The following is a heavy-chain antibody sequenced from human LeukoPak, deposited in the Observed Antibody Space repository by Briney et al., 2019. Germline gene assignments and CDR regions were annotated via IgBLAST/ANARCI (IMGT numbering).Heavy chain of an antibody. V-gene: IGHV4-34*01. CDR3: ARGRVWGLVRGVKYDY. J-gene: IGHJ4*02. Sequence: SETLSLTCAVYGGSFSGYYWSWIRQPPGKGLEWIGEINHSGSANYNPSLKSRVTISVDTSKNQFSLKLSSVTAADTAVYYCARGRVWGLVRGVKYDYWGQGTPVTVSS. CDR1: GGSFSGYY. D-gene: IGHD3-10*01. CDR2: INHSGSA.